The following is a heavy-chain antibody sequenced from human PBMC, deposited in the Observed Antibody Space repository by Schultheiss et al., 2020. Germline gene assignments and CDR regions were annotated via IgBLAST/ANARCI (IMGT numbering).Heavy chain of an antibody. CDR3: ARDSGSSLTTFGPPGHP. CDR2: ISVSNGKT. J-gene: IGHJ5*02. V-gene: IGHV1-2*02. Sequence: ASVKVSCKASGYTFTDYGINWVRQAPGQGLEWMGWISVSNGKTNYAQKFQGRVTMTRDTSISTAYMELSSLTSDDTAVYYCARDSGSSLTTFGPPGHPWGRGTLVNGYS. D-gene: IGHD3-10*02. CDR1: GYTFTDYG.